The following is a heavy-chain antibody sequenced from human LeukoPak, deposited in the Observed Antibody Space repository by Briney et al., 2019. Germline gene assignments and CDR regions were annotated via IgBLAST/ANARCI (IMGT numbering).Heavy chain of an antibody. CDR3: ARVGSGGSCYGY. CDR2: ISSSSSYI. Sequence: GGSLRLSCAASGSTFSSYSMNWVRQAPGKGLEWVSSISSSSSYIYYADSVKGRFTISRDNAKNSLYLQMNSLRAEDTAVYYCARVGSGGSCYGYWGQGTLVTVSS. CDR1: GSTFSSYS. J-gene: IGHJ4*02. D-gene: IGHD2-15*01. V-gene: IGHV3-21*01.